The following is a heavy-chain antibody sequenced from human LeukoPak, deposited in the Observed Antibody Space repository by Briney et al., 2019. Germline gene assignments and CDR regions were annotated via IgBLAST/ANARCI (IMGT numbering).Heavy chain of an antibody. CDR3: ARGGCSGGSCYGTDAFDI. J-gene: IGHJ3*02. CDR2: IYYSGST. D-gene: IGHD2-15*01. CDR1: GGSISSGSYY. Sequence: SQTLSLTCTVSGGSISSGSYYWSWIRQPAGKGLEWIGYIYYSGSTNYNPSLKSRVTISVDTSKNQFSLKLSSVTAADTAVYYCARGGCSGGSCYGTDAFDIWGQGTMVTVSS. V-gene: IGHV4-61*10.